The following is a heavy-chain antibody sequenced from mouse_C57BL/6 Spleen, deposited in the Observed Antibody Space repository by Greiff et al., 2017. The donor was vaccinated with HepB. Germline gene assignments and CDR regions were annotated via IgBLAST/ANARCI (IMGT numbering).Heavy chain of an antibody. D-gene: IGHD1-1*01. CDR2: IDPENGDT. Sequence: EVQLQQSGAELVRPGASVKLSCTASGFNIKDDYMHWVKQRHEQGLEWIGWIDPENGDTEYASKFQGKATITADTSSNTAYLQLSSLTSEDTAVYYCTTAVEIDYWGQGTTLTVSS. J-gene: IGHJ2*01. V-gene: IGHV14-4*01. CDR1: GFNIKDDY. CDR3: TTAVEIDY.